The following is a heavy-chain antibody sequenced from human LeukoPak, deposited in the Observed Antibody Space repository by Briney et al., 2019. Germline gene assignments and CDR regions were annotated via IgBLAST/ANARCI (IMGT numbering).Heavy chain of an antibody. J-gene: IGHJ4*02. D-gene: IGHD3-9*01. Sequence: PSQTLSLTCTVSGGSISSGSYYWSWIRQPAGKGLEWIGRIYNSGSTNYNLSLKNRVTISVDTSKQQLYLKLSSVPDADKAVYYCARDYDVLTGYPQPYFDYWGQGTLVTVSS. CDR1: GGSISSGSYY. CDR2: IYNSGST. CDR3: ARDYDVLTGYPQPYFDY. V-gene: IGHV4-61*02.